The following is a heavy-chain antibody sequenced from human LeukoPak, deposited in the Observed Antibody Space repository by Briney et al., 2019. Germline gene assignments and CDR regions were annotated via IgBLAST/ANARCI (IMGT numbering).Heavy chain of an antibody. CDR3: ATAHSGPLRGGPGAFFDY. J-gene: IGHJ4*02. CDR2: FDPEDGET. V-gene: IGHV1-24*01. CDR1: GYTLTELS. D-gene: IGHD1-26*01. Sequence: ASVKVSCKVSGYTLTELSMHWVRQAPRKGLEWMGGFDPEDGETIYAQKFQGGVTMTEDTSTDTAYMELSSLRSEDTAVYYCATAHSGPLRGGPGAFFDYWGQGTLVTVSS.